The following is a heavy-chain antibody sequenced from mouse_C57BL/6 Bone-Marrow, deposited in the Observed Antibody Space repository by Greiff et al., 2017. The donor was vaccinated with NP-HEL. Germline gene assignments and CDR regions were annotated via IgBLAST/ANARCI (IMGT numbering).Heavy chain of an antibody. J-gene: IGHJ4*01. V-gene: IGHV1-81*01. CDR3: ARETMVTTPYAMDY. Sequence: QVQLQQSGAELARPGASVKLSCKASGYTFTSYGISWVKQRTGQGLEWIGEIYPRSGNTYYNEKFKGKATLTADKSSSTAYMELRSLTSEDSAVYFCARETMVTTPYAMDYWGQGTSVTVSS. CDR2: IYPRSGNT. CDR1: GYTFTSYG. D-gene: IGHD2-2*01.